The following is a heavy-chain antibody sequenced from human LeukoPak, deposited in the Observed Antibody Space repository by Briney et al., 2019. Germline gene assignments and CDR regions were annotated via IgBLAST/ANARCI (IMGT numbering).Heavy chain of an antibody. CDR1: GYSFTSYW. J-gene: IGHJ3*02. Sequence: GESLKISCKGSGYSFTSYWIGWVRQMPGKGLEWMGIIYPGDSDTRYSPSFQGQVTISADKSISTAYLQWSSLKASDTAMYYCARAHSSSSLGDAFDIWGQGTMVTVSS. CDR2: IYPGDSDT. V-gene: IGHV5-51*01. CDR3: ARAHSSSSLGDAFDI. D-gene: IGHD6-6*01.